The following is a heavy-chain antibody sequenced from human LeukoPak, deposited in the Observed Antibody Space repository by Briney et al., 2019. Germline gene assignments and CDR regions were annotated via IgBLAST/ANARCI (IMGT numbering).Heavy chain of an antibody. Sequence: ASVKVSCKAFGYTFTGHYMHWVRQAPGQGLEWMGWINPNSGGTNYAQKFQGRVAMTRDTSISTAYMELSRLRSDDTAVYYCARGVRYYDFWGGDYIGRALPAETDGFDFWGQGTMVPVSS. CDR3: ARGVRYYDFWGGDYIGRALPAETDGFDF. V-gene: IGHV1-2*02. CDR1: GYTFTGHY. J-gene: IGHJ3*01. D-gene: IGHD3-3*01. CDR2: INPNSGGT.